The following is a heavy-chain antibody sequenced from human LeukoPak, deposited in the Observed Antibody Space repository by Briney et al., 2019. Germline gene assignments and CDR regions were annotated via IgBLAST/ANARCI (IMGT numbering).Heavy chain of an antibody. CDR1: GYSISSGFY. CDR2: IYHSGNT. J-gene: IGHJ4*02. Sequence: SETLSLTCTVSGYSISSGFYWGWIRQPPGKELEWIASIYHSGNTYYNPSLKSRVTISVDTSKNQFSLKLSSVTAADTAVYYCARAQWLAIWGQGTLVTVSS. CDR3: ARAQWLAI. D-gene: IGHD6-19*01. V-gene: IGHV4-38-2*02.